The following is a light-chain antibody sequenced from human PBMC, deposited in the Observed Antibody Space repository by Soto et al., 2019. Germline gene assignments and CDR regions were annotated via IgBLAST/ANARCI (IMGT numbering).Light chain of an antibody. CDR1: QGISSW. J-gene: IGKJ1*01. V-gene: IGKV1-5*03. CDR2: KAS. CDR3: QQYNSYPST. Sequence: ASQGISSWLAWYQQKPGKAPKLLIYKASRLESGVPSSFSGSGSETEFALSISILQPADSATYYCQQYNSYPSTFVQGTKVDIK.